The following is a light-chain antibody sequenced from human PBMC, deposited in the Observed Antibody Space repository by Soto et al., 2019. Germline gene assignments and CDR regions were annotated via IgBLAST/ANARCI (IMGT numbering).Light chain of an antibody. CDR1: STDVGNYNY. Sequence: QSALTQPPSASGSPGQSLTISCTGTSTDVGNYNYVSWYQQHPGKAPKLMISDVNRRPSGVPDRFSGSKSGNTASLTVSGLQAEDEADYYCSSYVGSNNWVFGGGTKVTVL. CDR3: SSYVGSNNWV. CDR2: DVN. J-gene: IGLJ3*02. V-gene: IGLV2-8*01.